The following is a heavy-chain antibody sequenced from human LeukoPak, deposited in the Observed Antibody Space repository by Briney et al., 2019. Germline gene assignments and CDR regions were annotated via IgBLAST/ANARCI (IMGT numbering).Heavy chain of an antibody. CDR1: GFTFSSYA. J-gene: IGHJ6*03. CDR2: ISSNGGST. CDR3: ARAGYYYDSSGYYSPYYYYYMDV. V-gene: IGHV3-64*01. Sequence: GGSLRPSCAASGFTFSSYAMHWVRQAPGKGLEYVSAISSNGGSTYYANSVKGRFTISRDNSKNTLYLQMGSLRAEDMAVYYCARAGYYYDSSGYYSPYYYYYMDVWGKGTTVTVSS. D-gene: IGHD3-22*01.